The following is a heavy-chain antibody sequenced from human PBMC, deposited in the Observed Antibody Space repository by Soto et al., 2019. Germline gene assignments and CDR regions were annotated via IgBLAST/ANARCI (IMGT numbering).Heavy chain of an antibody. Sequence: ASVKVSCKGAGYTFSNYYMHWVRQAPGQGLEWMGIINPSGDSTSYALEFQGRVTMTRETSTSTLYMELSSLRSEDTAVYYCARATRSGSPHFDHWGQGTLVTVSS. CDR3: ARATRSGSPHFDH. D-gene: IGHD5-12*01. J-gene: IGHJ4*02. V-gene: IGHV1-46*01. CDR2: INPSGDST. CDR1: GYTFSNYY.